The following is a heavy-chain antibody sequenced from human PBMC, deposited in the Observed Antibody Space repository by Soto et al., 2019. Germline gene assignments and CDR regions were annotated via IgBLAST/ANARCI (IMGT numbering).Heavy chain of an antibody. V-gene: IGHV1-46*01. J-gene: IGHJ6*02. CDR1: GYSFTSYY. D-gene: IGHD3-3*01. CDR2: INPNSTSA. CDR3: ARDRDFWTGYEYYYYAMDV. Sequence: ASVKVSCKAPGYSFTSYYWHWVRQAPGQGLEWMGIINPNSTSASYAQKFQGRVTMTRDTSTSTVYMELSTLRSEDTAVYYCARDRDFWTGYEYYYYAMDVWGQGTTVTVSS.